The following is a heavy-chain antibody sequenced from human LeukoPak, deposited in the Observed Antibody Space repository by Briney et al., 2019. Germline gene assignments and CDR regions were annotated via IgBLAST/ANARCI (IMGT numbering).Heavy chain of an antibody. Sequence: GGSLRLSCAASGFTFSSYGMHWVRQAPGKGLEWVAVISYDGSNKYYADSVKGRFTISRDNSKNTLYLQMNSLRAEDTAVYYCAKGIATYGSGGYSGTDYWGQGTLVTVSS. CDR1: GFTFSSYG. CDR2: ISYDGSNK. CDR3: AKGIATYGSGGYSGTDY. V-gene: IGHV3-30*18. D-gene: IGHD3-10*01. J-gene: IGHJ4*02.